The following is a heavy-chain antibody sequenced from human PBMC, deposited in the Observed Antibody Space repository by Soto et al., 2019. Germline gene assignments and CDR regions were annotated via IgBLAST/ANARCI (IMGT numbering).Heavy chain of an antibody. Sequence: GGSLRLSCVASGFTFNTFGISWVRQAPGKGLEWVSGIGGSGISTFYADSVKGRFTISRDNSKNTLYLQMNSLRDEDTAVYYCAKPIMGFFWAGDSWGQGTLVTVSS. V-gene: IGHV3-23*01. CDR3: AKPIMGFFWAGDS. CDR1: GFTFNTFG. CDR2: IGGSGIST. J-gene: IGHJ5*01. D-gene: IGHD3-3*01.